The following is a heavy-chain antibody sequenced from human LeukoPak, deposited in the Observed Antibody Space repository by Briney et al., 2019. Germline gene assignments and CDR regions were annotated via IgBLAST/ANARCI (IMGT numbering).Heavy chain of an antibody. CDR1: GFTFSRSA. Sequence: GGSLRLSCAASGFTFSRSAMTWVRHTPGKGLDWVSSISSCGNTYYADSVKGRFTISRDNSKNMLYLQMNSLRAEDTAVYYCVKGRISEDGLDFWGQGTLVTVSS. CDR3: VKGRISEDGLDF. CDR2: ISSCGNT. J-gene: IGHJ4*02. D-gene: IGHD6-13*01. V-gene: IGHV3-23*01.